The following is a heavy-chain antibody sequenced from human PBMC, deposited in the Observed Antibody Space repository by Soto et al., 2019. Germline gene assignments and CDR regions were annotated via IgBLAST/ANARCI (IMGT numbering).Heavy chain of an antibody. J-gene: IGHJ4*02. CDR1: GDSIGSGGHY. D-gene: IGHD7-27*01. Sequence: SETLSLTCSVSGDSIGSGGHYWNWIRQHPEKGLEWIGYYSGSTHYNPSLRSRLRISLDTSKNQFFLRLTSVTAADTVRYYCARDQALAPTVWGYWGQGIQVTVSS. V-gene: IGHV4-31*03. CDR2: YSGST. CDR3: ARDQALAPTVWGY.